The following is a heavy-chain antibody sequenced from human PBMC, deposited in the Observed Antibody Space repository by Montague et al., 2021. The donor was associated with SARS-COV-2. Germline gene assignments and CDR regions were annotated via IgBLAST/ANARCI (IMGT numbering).Heavy chain of an antibody. Sequence: SVRLSCAASGFTFSNFFINWVRQAPGKGLEWVSSITSSGDYIWYADSLKGRFTGSRDNAKNSVYLQMSSLRAEDTAVYYCARELGRTGAFDIWGQGTAVTVSS. J-gene: IGHJ3*02. CDR1: GFTFSNFF. CDR3: ARELGRTGAFDI. D-gene: IGHD4-17*01. CDR2: ITSSGDYI. V-gene: IGHV3-21*01.